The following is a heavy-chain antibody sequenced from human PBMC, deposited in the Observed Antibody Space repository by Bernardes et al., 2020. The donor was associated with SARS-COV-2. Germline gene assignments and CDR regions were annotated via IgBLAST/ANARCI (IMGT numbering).Heavy chain of an antibody. J-gene: IGHJ6*02. CDR3: AREGIAAAGVYYYGMDV. D-gene: IGHD6-13*01. CDR1: GYTFTGYY. V-gene: IGHV1-2*02. CDR2: INPNSGGT. Sequence: ASVKVSCKASGYTFTGYYMHWVRQAPGQGLEWMGWINPNSGGTNYAQKFQGRVTMTRDTSISTAYMELSRLRSDDTAVYYCAREGIAAAGVYYYGMDVWGPGTTVTVSS.